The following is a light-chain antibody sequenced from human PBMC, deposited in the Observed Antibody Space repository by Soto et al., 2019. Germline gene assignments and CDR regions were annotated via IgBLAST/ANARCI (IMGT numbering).Light chain of an antibody. CDR3: LQYNDWPFT. V-gene: IGKV3-15*01. Sequence: EIVMTQSPATLSVSPGEGATLSCKASQSVSSKLAWYQQKPGQAPRVLIYGAFTRATGIPARFRGSGSGTEFTLTISSLQSEDFAVYYCLQYNDWPFTFGHGTKLEIK. CDR1: QSVSSK. CDR2: GAF. J-gene: IGKJ2*01.